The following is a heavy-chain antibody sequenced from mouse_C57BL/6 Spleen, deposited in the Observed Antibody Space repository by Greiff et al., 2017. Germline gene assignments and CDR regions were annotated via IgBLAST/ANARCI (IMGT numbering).Heavy chain of an antibody. V-gene: IGHV1-55*01. Sequence: VQLQQPGAELVQPGASVKMSCKASGYTFTSYWLTWVKQRPGPGLAWIGDLSPGSGSTNYNEKFKSKATRTVDTASRPAYMQLSSLTSEVSAVYYCARGDYYGSSSWFAYWGQGTLVTVSA. D-gene: IGHD1-1*01. J-gene: IGHJ3*01. CDR3: ARGDYYGSSSWFAY. CDR2: LSPGSGST. CDR1: GYTFTSYW.